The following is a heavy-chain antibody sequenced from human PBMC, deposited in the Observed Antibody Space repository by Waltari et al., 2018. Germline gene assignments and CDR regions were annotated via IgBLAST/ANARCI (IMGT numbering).Heavy chain of an antibody. J-gene: IGHJ4*02. Sequence: QVQLLESGPGLVKPSQTLSLTCTVSGASISTAVYHWTWIRQQPGRGGELIGYIANSGNTQYNLSLKSRITGSGDTSKSQFSLGMTSVTTADTAVYFCAAGQRFGEVGIPPLHYWGPGTLVTVSS. CDR2: IANSGNT. CDR1: GASISTAVYH. V-gene: IGHV4-31*03. CDR3: AAGQRFGEVGIPPLHY. D-gene: IGHD3-10*01.